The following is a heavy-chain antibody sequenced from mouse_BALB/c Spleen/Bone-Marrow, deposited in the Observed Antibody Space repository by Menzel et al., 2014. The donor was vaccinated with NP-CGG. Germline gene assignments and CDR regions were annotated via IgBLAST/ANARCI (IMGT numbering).Heavy chain of an antibody. CDR2: IDPANGNT. CDR1: GFNINDTY. V-gene: IGHV14-3*02. J-gene: IGHJ3*01. D-gene: IGHD2-4*01. Sequence: EVQLQQSGAELVKPGASVKLSCTASGFNINDTYMHWVKQRPEQGLEWIGRIDPANGNTKYDPKFQGKATITADTSSNTAYLQLSSLTSEDTAVYYCARDDSWGFAYWGQGTLVTVSA. CDR3: ARDDSWGFAY.